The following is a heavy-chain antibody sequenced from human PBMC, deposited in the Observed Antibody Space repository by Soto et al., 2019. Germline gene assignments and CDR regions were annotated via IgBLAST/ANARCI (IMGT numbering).Heavy chain of an antibody. CDR1: GYTFTDYF. CDR2: INPNSGGT. V-gene: IGHV1-2*02. D-gene: IGHD3-22*01. J-gene: IGHJ4*02. Sequence: QVQLVQSGAEVKNPGASVKVSCKASGYTFTDYFMHWVRQAPGQGLEWMGWINPNSGGTKYAQKFQGRVTMTRDTSISIANMELSSLRSDDTAVYYCAKSIWGHYRSSGYDGVDYWGQGTLVTVSS. CDR3: AKSIWGHYRSSGYDGVDY.